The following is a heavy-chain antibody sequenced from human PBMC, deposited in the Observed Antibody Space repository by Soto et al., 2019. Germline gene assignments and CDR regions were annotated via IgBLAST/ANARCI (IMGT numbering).Heavy chain of an antibody. CDR3: ARGRGAADKYWYFGL. J-gene: IGHJ2*01. Sequence: EVHLVETGGGLIQPGGSLRLSCAVSGFSVSTNSVSWVRQAPGKGLEWVSVIYIAGTTSYADSVKGRFTISRDNSKNTLYLEMNSLRADDTAVYYCARGRGAADKYWYFGLWGRGTLVTVSS. CDR1: GFSVSTNS. V-gene: IGHV3-53*02. D-gene: IGHD6-13*01. CDR2: IYIAGTT.